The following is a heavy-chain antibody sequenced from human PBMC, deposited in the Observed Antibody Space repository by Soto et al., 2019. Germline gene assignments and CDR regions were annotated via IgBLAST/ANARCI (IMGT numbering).Heavy chain of an antibody. CDR1: SGSMSTYY. V-gene: IGHV4-4*07. Sequence: KSSETLSLTCTVSSGSMSTYYWSWIRQPAGKGLEWIGRIYSSGSTLYNPSLKSRVTMSVDTSKNQFSLKLSSVTAADTAVYYCAGGAAADYFDYWGQGTRVTVSS. CDR2: IYSSGST. CDR3: AGGAAADYFDY. J-gene: IGHJ4*02. D-gene: IGHD6-13*01.